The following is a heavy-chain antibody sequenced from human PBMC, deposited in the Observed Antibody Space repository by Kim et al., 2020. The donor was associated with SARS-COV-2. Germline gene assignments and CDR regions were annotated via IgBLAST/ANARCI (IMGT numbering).Heavy chain of an antibody. CDR1: GYTFTAQW. CDR2: INPNNGHA. V-gene: IGHV1-2*06. Sequence: ASVKVSCKASGYTFTAQWMHWVRQAPGPGLEWMGRINPNNGHAKYADRFQGRVTLTRDTSINTAYMDLGPLTSADTAVYFCATTPSYCGGYCFEDAFDAWGQGTEVTVSS. D-gene: IGHD2-21*02. CDR3: ATTPSYCGGYCFEDAFDA. J-gene: IGHJ3*01.